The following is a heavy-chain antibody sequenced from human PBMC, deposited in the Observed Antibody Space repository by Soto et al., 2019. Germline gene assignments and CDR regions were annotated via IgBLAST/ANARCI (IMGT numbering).Heavy chain of an antibody. Sequence: PGESLKISCKGSGYSFTSYWISWVRQMPGKGLEWMGRIDPSDSYTNYSPSFQGHVTISADKSISTAYLQWSSLKASDTAMYYCARHISGSYYSIPGMDVWGQGTTVTVSS. D-gene: IGHD1-26*01. CDR1: GYSFTSYW. J-gene: IGHJ6*02. V-gene: IGHV5-10-1*01. CDR2: IDPSDSYT. CDR3: ARHISGSYYSIPGMDV.